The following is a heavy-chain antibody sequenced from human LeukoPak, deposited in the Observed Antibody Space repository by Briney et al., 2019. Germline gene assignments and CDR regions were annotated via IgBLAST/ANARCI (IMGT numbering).Heavy chain of an antibody. J-gene: IGHJ5*02. V-gene: IGHV3-30*18. D-gene: IGHD3-10*01. Sequence: PGGSLRLSCAASGFTFSSYGMHWVRQAPGKGLEWVAVISYDGSNKYYADSVKGRFTISRDNSKNTLYLQMNSLRAEDTAVYYCAKIGYNYYGSGSYYFPSWFDPWGQGTLVTASS. CDR3: AKIGYNYYGSGSYYFPSWFDP. CDR1: GFTFSSYG. CDR2: ISYDGSNK.